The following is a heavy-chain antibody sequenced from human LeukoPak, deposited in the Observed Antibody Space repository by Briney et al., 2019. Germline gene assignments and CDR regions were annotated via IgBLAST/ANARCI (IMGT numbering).Heavy chain of an antibody. CDR1: GYTFTSYG. V-gene: IGHV1-18*01. Sequence: ASVKVSCKASGYTFTSYGISWVRQAPGQGLEWMGWISAYNGNTNYAQNLQGRVTMTTDTSTSTAYMELRSLRSDDTAVYYCARDRTWGYIDAFDIWGQGTMVTVSS. D-gene: IGHD5-24*01. J-gene: IGHJ3*02. CDR3: ARDRTWGYIDAFDI. CDR2: ISAYNGNT.